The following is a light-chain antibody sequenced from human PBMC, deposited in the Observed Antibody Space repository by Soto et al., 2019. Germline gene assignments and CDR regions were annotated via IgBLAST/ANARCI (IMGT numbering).Light chain of an antibody. V-gene: IGKV1-5*01. CDR2: DAS. J-gene: IGKJ1*01. CDR3: QQYNSYPWT. Sequence: DIQMTQSPSTLSASVGDRVTITCRASQSIRSWLAWYQQKPVKAPKLLIYDASSLESGVPSRFSGSGSGTEFTLTISSLQPDDFATYYCQQYNSYPWTFGQGTKVEIK. CDR1: QSIRSW.